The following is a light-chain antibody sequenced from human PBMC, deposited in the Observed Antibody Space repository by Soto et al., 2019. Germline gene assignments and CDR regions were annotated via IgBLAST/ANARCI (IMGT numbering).Light chain of an antibody. J-gene: IGKJ1*01. CDR2: AVS. CDR3: QQSYSTPRT. CDR1: QPITYF. Sequence: DIQMDQSPSSLSASVGDRVTITCRASQPITYFLNWYQQKPGEAPKLLIYAVSTLQGGVPSRFSGSGSGTEFTLNIGSLQPEDSATYYCQQSYSTPRTFDEGTKVEIK. V-gene: IGKV1-39*01.